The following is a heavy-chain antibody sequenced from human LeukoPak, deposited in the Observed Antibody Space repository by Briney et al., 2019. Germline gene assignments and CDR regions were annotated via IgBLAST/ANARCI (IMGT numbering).Heavy chain of an antibody. V-gene: IGHV4-39*01. CDR1: GGSISSSSYY. CDR3: ASNFHGSGTPPAFGI. CDR2: IYYSGST. D-gene: IGHD3-10*01. J-gene: IGHJ3*02. Sequence: PSETLSLTCTVSGGSISSSSYYWGWIRQPPGKGLEWIGSIYYSGSTYYNPSLKSRVTISVDTSKNQFSLKLSSVTAADTAVYYCASNFHGSGTPPAFGIWGQGTMVTVSS.